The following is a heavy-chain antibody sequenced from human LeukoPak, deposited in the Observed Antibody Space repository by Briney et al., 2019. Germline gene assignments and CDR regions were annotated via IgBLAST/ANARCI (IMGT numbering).Heavy chain of an antibody. CDR1: GFTFDDYA. V-gene: IGHV3-43D*03. D-gene: IGHD4-17*01. CDR2: ISWDGGST. J-gene: IGHJ6*03. Sequence: GGSLRLSCAASGFTFDDYAMHWVRHAPGKGLEWVSLISWDGGSTYYADSVKGRFTISRDNSKNSLYLQMNSLRAEDTALYYCAKDARTVKPYHYYYMDVWGKGTTATVSS. CDR3: AKDARTVKPYHYYYMDV.